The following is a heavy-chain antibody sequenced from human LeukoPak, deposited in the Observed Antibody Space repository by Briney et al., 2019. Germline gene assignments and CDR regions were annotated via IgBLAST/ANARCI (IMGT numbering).Heavy chain of an antibody. J-gene: IGHJ4*02. V-gene: IGHV3-7*04. D-gene: IGHD5-24*01. CDR1: GFTFSNYW. CDR2: IKQDGSKK. CDR3: TRVGYIDEGIDY. Sequence: GGSLRLSCAASGFTFSNYWMTWVRQAPGKGLEWVANIKQDGSKKSYVDSVKGRFTIPRDNAKNSLYLQMNSLRAEDTAIYYCTRVGYIDEGIDYWGQGTLVTVSS.